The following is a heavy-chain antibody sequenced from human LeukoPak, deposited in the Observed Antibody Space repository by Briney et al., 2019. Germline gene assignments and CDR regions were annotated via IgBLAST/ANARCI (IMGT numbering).Heavy chain of an antibody. J-gene: IGHJ4*02. V-gene: IGHV3-23*01. Sequence: GGSLRLSCAASGFTFSGYAMNWVRQAPGKGLEWVSVIRSSGDSAYYADFVKGRFTISRDNSKNTLYLQMNSLRAEDTAVYYCAKGYYASGSSLCAFDSWGQGTLVTVSS. CDR3: AKGYYASGSSLCAFDS. D-gene: IGHD3-10*01. CDR2: IRSSGDSA. CDR1: GFTFSGYA.